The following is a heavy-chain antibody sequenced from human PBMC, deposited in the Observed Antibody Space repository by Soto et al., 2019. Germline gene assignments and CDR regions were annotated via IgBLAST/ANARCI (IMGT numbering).Heavy chain of an antibody. D-gene: IGHD2-15*01. V-gene: IGHV4-30-4*08. CDR1: GGSISTGDYY. CDR2: IYYSGST. J-gene: IGHJ5*02. CDR3: ARVSRRTVAGGWFDP. Sequence: TLSLTCTVSGGSISTGDYYSSWIRQRPGKGLEWIGYIYYSGSTYYNPSLKSRVTISVDTSKHQFSLKLSSVTAADTAVYYRARVSRRTVAGGWFDPWGQGTLVTVSS.